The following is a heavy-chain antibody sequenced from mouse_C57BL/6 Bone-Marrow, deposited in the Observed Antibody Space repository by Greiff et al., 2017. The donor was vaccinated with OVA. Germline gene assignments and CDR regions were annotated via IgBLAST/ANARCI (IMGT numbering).Heavy chain of an antibody. J-gene: IGHJ2*01. D-gene: IGHD4-1*01. CDR1: GYTFTDYY. CDR3: AREELGPYYFDY. V-gene: IGHV1-75*01. CDR2: IFPGSGST. Sequence: QVQLKESGPELVKPGASVKISCKASGYTFTDYYINWVKQRPGQGLEWIGWIFPGSGSTYYNEKFKGKATLTVDKSSSTAYMLLSSLTSEDSAVYFCAREELGPYYFDYWGQGTTLTVSS.